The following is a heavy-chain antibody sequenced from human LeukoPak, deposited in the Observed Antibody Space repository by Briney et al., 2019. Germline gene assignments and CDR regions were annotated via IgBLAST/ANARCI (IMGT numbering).Heavy chain of an antibody. V-gene: IGHV3-21*01. J-gene: IGHJ4*02. CDR2: ISSSSSYI. CDR3: ARADSSGWSNDY. Sequence: PGGSLRLSCAAPGFTFSSYSMNWVRQAPGKGLEWVSSISSSSSYIYYADSVKGRFTISRDNAKNSLYLQMNSLRAEDTAVYYCARADSSGWSNDYWGQGTLVTVSS. CDR1: GFTFSSYS. D-gene: IGHD6-19*01.